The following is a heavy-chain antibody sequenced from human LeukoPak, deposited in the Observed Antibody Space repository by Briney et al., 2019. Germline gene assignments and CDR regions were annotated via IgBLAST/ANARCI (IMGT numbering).Heavy chain of an antibody. D-gene: IGHD2-15*01. J-gene: IGHJ4*02. CDR2: ISTDGYTT. Sequence: GGSLRLSCAASGLAFSAYKMHWVRQAPRKGLVWVSRISTDGYTTDYADFVQGQFTASRDNTKNTWSLEMNSLRAEDTAVYYCVVGGSPGYWGQGTLVTVSS. V-gene: IGHV3-74*01. CDR1: GLAFSAYK. CDR3: VVGGSPGY.